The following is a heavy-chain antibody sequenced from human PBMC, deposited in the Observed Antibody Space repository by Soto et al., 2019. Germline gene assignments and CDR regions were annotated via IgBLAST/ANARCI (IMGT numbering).Heavy chain of an antibody. D-gene: IGHD1-7*01. Sequence: EVQLVESGGGLVQPGGSLRLSCAASGFTFSSYSMNWVRQAPGKGLEWVSYISSSSSTIYYADSVKGRFTISRDNAKNSLYLQMNSLRAEDTAVSYCARAKNSYWYFDLWGRGTLVTVSS. CDR3: ARAKNSYWYFDL. J-gene: IGHJ2*01. CDR2: ISSSSSTI. CDR1: GFTFSSYS. V-gene: IGHV3-48*01.